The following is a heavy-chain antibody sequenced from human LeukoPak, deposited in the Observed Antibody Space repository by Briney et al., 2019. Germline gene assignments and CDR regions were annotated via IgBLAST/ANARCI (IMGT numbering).Heavy chain of an antibody. D-gene: IGHD6-13*01. CDR1: GDSISTYY. CDR2: IYTSGST. J-gene: IGHJ6*03. V-gene: IGHV4-4*07. CDR3: ARDGEQQLVPYYYYYYMDV. Sequence: SETLSLTCTLSGDSISTYYWSWIRQPAGKGLEWIGRIYTSGSTNYNPSLKSRVTMSVDTSKNQFSLKLSSVTAADTAVYYCARDGEQQLVPYYYYYYMDVWGKGTTVTVSS.